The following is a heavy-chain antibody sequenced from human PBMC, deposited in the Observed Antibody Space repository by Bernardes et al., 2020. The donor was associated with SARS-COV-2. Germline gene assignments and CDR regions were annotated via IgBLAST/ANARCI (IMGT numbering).Heavy chain of an antibody. CDR2: ASGSDDST. J-gene: IGHJ4*02. D-gene: IGHD3-10*01. V-gene: IGHV3-23*01. CDR1: GFTFSMYA. Sequence: GGSLRLSCAASGFTFSMYAMAWVRQAPGQGLEYVSGASGSDDSTTYADSVRGRFTISRDNSQNRLFLQMNSLRAEDTAVYYCARLNYYASGSYSPFDYWGQGSLVTVSS. CDR3: ARLNYYASGSYSPFDY.